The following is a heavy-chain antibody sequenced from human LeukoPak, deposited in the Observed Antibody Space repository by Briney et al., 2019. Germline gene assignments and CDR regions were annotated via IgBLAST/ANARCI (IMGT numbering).Heavy chain of an antibody. D-gene: IGHD4-17*01. CDR2: IKQDGSEK. J-gene: IGHJ3*02. CDR1: GFTFGTYW. V-gene: IGHV3-7*01. CDR3: ARLINYGDYGFGAFDI. Sequence: PGGSLRLSCAASGFTFGTYWMSWVRQAPGKGLEWVANIKQDGSEKYYVDSVKGRFTISRDNAKNSLYLQMNSLRAEDTAVYYCARLINYGDYGFGAFDIWGQGTMVTVSS.